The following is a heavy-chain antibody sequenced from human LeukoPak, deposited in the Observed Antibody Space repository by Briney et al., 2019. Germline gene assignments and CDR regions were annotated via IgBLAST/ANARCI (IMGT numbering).Heavy chain of an antibody. CDR1: GFTFSSYA. Sequence: GESLRLSCAASGFTFSSYAMSWVRQAPGEGLEWVSTISGSGGSTYYADSVKGRFTISRDNSKNTLYLQMNSLRVEATAVYYCEKTQRDCSSTSCSRYFGMDVWGQGTTVTVSS. CDR2: ISGSGGST. CDR3: EKTQRDCSSTSCSRYFGMDV. D-gene: IGHD2-2*01. V-gene: IGHV3-23*01. J-gene: IGHJ6*02.